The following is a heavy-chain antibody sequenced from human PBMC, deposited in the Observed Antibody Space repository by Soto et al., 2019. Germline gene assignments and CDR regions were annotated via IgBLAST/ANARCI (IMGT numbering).Heavy chain of an antibody. CDR1: GGTFSSYA. Sequence: QVQLVQSGAEVKKPGSSVKVSCKASGGTFSSYATSWVRQAPGQGLEWMGGIIPIFGTANYAQKFQGRVTITADKSTSTAYMELSSLRSEDTAVYYCARDCSSTSCLDYYYYGMDVWGQGTTVTVSS. CDR2: IIPIFGTA. D-gene: IGHD2-2*01. CDR3: ARDCSSTSCLDYYYYGMDV. J-gene: IGHJ6*02. V-gene: IGHV1-69*06.